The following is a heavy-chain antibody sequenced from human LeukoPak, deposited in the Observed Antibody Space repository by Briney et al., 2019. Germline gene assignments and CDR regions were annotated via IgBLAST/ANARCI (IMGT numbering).Heavy chain of an antibody. CDR3: ARAVVVAATFDY. CDR1: GGSFSGCY. CDR2: INHSGST. Sequence: SETLSLTCAVYGGSFSGCYWSWIRQPPGKGLEWIGEINHSGSTNYNPSLKSRVTISVDTSKNQFSLKLSSVTAADTAVYYCARAVVVAATFDYWGQGTLVTVSS. V-gene: IGHV4-34*01. D-gene: IGHD2-15*01. J-gene: IGHJ4*02.